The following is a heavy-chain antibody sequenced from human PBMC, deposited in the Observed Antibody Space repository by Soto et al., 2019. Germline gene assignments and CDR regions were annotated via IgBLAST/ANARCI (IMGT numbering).Heavy chain of an antibody. Sequence: QVQLQESGPGLVKPSQTLSLTCTVSGGSISSGGYYWSWIRQHPGKGLEWIGYIYYSGSTYYNPSLNRRVTISVEASTNQFSLKLSFVTAADTAVSYCARGPGESLLARLDPWGQGTLVTVSS. CDR3: ARGPGESLLARLDP. J-gene: IGHJ5*02. D-gene: IGHD3-3*01. V-gene: IGHV4-31*03. CDR1: GGSISSGGYY. CDR2: IYYSGST.